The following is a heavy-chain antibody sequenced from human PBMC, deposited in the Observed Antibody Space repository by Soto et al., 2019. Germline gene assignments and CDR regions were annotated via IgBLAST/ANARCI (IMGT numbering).Heavy chain of an antibody. CDR3: AARVVYSRGFQH. CDR1: GGTFSSYA. J-gene: IGHJ1*01. V-gene: IGHV1-69*13. Sequence: SVKVSCKASGGTFSSYAIRWVRQAPGQGLEWMGGIIPIFGTANYVQKFQGRVTITADESTSTAYMELSRLRSEDTAVYDCAARVVYSRGFQHWGQRSLVTVAS. CDR2: IIPIFGTA. D-gene: IGHD2-21*01.